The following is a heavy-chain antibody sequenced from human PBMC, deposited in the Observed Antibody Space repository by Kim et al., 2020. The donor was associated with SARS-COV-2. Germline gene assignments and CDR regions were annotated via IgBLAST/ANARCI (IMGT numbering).Heavy chain of an antibody. CDR1: GFTFSSYG. J-gene: IGHJ4*02. D-gene: IGHD3-16*01. V-gene: IGHV3-33*01. CDR2: IWSDENNK. CDR3: ARDKGSRGRDGYLDD. Sequence: GGSLRLSCAASGFTFSSYGMHWVRQAPGKGLEWVAIIWSDENNKYYGESVKGRFTISRDNSKNTLYLQMSGLRAEDTAVYFCARDKGSRGRDGYLDDWGQRTLVTVSA.